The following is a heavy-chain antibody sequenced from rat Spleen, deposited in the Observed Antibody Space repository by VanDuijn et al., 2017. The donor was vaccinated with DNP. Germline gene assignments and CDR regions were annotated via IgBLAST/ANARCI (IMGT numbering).Heavy chain of an antibody. D-gene: IGHD3-4*01. J-gene: IGHJ2*01. V-gene: IGHV5-25*01. CDR2: ISTSGSRT. Sequence: EVQLVESGGGLVQPGRSLKLSCAASGFTFSNYYMAWVRQAPKKGLEWVATISTSGSRTYYPDSVKGRFTISRDNAKSSLYLQMNSLKSEDTATYYCARGQPYYFDYWGQGVMVTVSS. CDR3: ARGQPYYFDY. CDR1: GFTFSNYY.